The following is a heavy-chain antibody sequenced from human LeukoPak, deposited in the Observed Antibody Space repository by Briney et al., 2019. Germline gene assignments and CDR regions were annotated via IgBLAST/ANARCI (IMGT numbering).Heavy chain of an antibody. V-gene: IGHV3-23*01. CDR3: AKDRGARCGGHCYLV. J-gene: IGHJ4*02. CDR1: EFTFSSYA. D-gene: IGHD2-21*02. CDR2: ISGSGGST. Sequence: GGSLRLSCAASEFTFSSYAMSWVRQAPGKGLEWVSAISGSGGSTYYADSVKGRFTISRDNSKNTLYLQMNSLRAEDTAVYYCAKDRGARCGGHCYLVWGQGTLVTVSS.